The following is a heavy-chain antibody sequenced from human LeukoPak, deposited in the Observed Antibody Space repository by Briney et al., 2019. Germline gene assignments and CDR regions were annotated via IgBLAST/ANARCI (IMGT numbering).Heavy chain of an antibody. J-gene: IGHJ4*02. Sequence: SETLSLTCTVSGGSISSYYWSWIRQPPGKGLEWIGYIYYSGSTNYNPSLKSRVTISVDTSKNQFSLKLSSVTAADTAVYYCAAGYSSSWFPLYYFDYWGQGTLVTVSS. CDR2: IYYSGST. CDR1: GGSISSYY. D-gene: IGHD6-13*01. CDR3: AAGYSSSWFPLYYFDY. V-gene: IGHV4-59*01.